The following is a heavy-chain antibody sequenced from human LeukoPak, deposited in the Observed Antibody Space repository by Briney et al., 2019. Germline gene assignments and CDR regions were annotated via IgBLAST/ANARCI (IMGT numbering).Heavy chain of an antibody. CDR3: ARDSFRGSYSDY. V-gene: IGHV3-20*04. D-gene: IGHD1-26*01. J-gene: IGHJ4*02. CDR1: GFTLEDYG. Sequence: GGSLRLSCVASGFTLEDYGMSWVRQAPGKGLEWVSGINWNGGSTGYADSVKGRFTISRDNAKNSLYLQMNSLRAGDTAVYYCARDSFRGSYSDYWGQGTLVTVSS. CDR2: INWNGGST.